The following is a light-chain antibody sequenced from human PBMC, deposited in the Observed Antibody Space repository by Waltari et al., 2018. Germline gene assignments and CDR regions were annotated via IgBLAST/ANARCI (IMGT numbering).Light chain of an antibody. CDR1: QSVSSY. V-gene: IGKV3-11*01. Sequence: EIVLTQSQASLSLSPGERATLSCRASQSVSSYFAWYQQKPGQAPRLLIYDASNRATGIPARFSGSGSGTDFTLTISSLEPEDFAVYYCQQRSNWPPLTFGGGTKVEIK. CDR3: QQRSNWPPLT. CDR2: DAS. J-gene: IGKJ4*01.